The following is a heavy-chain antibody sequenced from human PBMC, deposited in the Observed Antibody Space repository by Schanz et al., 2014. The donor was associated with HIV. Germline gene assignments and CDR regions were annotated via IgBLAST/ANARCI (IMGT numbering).Heavy chain of an antibody. CDR2: ISYDGINK. V-gene: IGHV3-33*05. D-gene: IGHD6-6*01. CDR1: GFTFSGYG. J-gene: IGHJ6*02. Sequence: QVQLVESGGDVVQPGRSLRLSCAASGFTFSGYGMHWVRQAPGKGLEWVAVISYDGINKYYADSVKGRFTISRDNSKNTLYLQMNSLRAEDTAVYFCANTEFPYSSSSDYYYGMDVWGQGTTVTVSS. CDR3: ANTEFPYSSSSDYYYGMDV.